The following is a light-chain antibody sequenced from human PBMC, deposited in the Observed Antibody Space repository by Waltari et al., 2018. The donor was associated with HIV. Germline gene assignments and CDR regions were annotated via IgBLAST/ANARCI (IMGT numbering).Light chain of an antibody. CDR2: DDS. V-gene: IGLV3-21*02. CDR3: QVWDASSDHLVI. CDR1: NIGDKT. Sequence: SFVLTQPPSVSVATGQTARITCGGNNIGDKTVHWYQQKPGQAPLLVVYDDSDRPSGIPERFSGSNSWNTATLTISRVEAGDEADYYCQVWDASSDHLVIFGGGTKLTVL. J-gene: IGLJ2*01.